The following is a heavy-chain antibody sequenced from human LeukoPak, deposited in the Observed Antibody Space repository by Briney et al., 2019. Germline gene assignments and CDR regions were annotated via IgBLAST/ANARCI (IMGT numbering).Heavy chain of an antibody. D-gene: IGHD3-10*01. J-gene: IGHJ4*02. CDR1: GYSFTSYW. V-gene: IGHV5-51*01. CDR2: IYLGDSDT. Sequence: GESLKISCKGPGYSFTSYWIGWVRQMPGKGLEWMGNIYLGDSDTKYSPSFQGQDTISVDKSTSTAYLQWNSLKASDTAIYYCARRGYGSGSIGYFDSWGQGTLVTVSS. CDR3: ARRGYGSGSIGYFDS.